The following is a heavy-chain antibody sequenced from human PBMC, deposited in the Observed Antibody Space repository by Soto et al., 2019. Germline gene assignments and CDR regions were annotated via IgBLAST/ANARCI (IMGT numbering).Heavy chain of an antibody. CDR3: ARSHYTYGLLIDY. CDR1: GDSITTNGYY. CDR2: VYSTGST. D-gene: IGHD2-8*01. J-gene: IGHJ4*02. Sequence: ILSLTCSVSGDSITTNGYYWGWIRQPPGKGLQWIGNVYSTGSTFSHPSLTSRVFISVDTSKNKFSLRLTSVTAADTAVYYCARSHYTYGLLIDYWGPGIMVTVSS. V-gene: IGHV4-39*01.